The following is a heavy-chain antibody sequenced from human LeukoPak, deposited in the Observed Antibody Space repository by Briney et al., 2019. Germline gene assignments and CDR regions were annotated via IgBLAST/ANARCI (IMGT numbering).Heavy chain of an antibody. Sequence: ASVKVSCKVSGYTLTELSMHWVRQAPGKGLEWMGGFDPEDGETIYAQKFQGRVTITADESTSTAYMELSSLRSEDTAVYYCARDPYYYDSSGYYETWGQGTLVTVSS. V-gene: IGHV1-24*01. D-gene: IGHD3-22*01. CDR3: ARDPYYYDSSGYYET. CDR2: FDPEDGET. J-gene: IGHJ5*02. CDR1: GYTLTELS.